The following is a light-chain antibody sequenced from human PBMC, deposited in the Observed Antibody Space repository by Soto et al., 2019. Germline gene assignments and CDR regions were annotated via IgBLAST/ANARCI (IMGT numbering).Light chain of an antibody. J-gene: IGKJ2*01. CDR2: AAS. CDR1: QSISTY. CDR3: QQAYSNPTEYT. Sequence: DIQMTQSPSSLSASVGDRVTITCRTGQSISTYLHWYQQKPGKAPKLLIYAASNLLSGVPARFSGGDSGTHFTSTINALQPDDSGTHFCQQAYSNPTEYTFGRGTKLEI. V-gene: IGKV1-39*01.